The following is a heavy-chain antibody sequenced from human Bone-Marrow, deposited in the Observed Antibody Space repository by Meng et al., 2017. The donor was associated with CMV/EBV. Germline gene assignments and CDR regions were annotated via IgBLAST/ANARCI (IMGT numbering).Heavy chain of an antibody. D-gene: IGHD3-3*01. V-gene: IGHV1-2*02. CDR2: INPNSGGT. CDR3: ARDGTYYDFWSGPPKYYYYGMDV. CDR1: GYTFTDYY. Sequence: ASVKVSCKASGYTFTDYYMHWVRQAPGQGLEWMGWINPNSGGTNYAQKFQGRVTMTRDTSISTAYMELSRLRSDDTAVYYCARDGTYYDFWSGPPKYYYYGMDVWGQGTTVTVSS. J-gene: IGHJ6*01.